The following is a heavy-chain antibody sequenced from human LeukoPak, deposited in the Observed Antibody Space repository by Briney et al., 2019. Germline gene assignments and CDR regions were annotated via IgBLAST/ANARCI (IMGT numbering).Heavy chain of an antibody. V-gene: IGHV1-2*06. Sequence: ASVKVSCKASVYTFTGYYMHWVRQAPGQGLEWRGRINPNSGGTNYAQKFQGRVTMTRDTSISTAYMELSRLRSDDTAVYYCAREYSGYDDDAFDIWSQGTMVTVSS. D-gene: IGHD5-12*01. J-gene: IGHJ3*02. CDR1: VYTFTGYY. CDR2: INPNSGGT. CDR3: AREYSGYDDDAFDI.